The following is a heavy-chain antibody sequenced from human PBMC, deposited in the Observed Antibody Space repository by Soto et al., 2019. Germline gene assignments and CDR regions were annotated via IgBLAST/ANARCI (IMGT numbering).Heavy chain of an antibody. V-gene: IGHV1-46*01. Sequence: VASVKVSCKASGNTFTTHYLHWVRQAPGQGLEWMGLINPSDDSISYAQKFQGRVTMTRDTSTSTVYMELNSLISEDTAVYYCARGPDLGWYLFAFDIWGQGTRVTVSS. CDR1: GNTFTTHY. J-gene: IGHJ3*02. CDR2: INPSDDSI. CDR3: ARGPDLGWYLFAFDI. D-gene: IGHD6-19*01.